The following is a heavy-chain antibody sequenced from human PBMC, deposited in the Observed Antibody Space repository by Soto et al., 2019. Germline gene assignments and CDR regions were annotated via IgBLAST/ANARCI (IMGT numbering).Heavy chain of an antibody. Sequence: PSETLSLTCTVSGGSISSYYWSWIRQPPGKGLEWIGYIYYSGSINYNPSLKSRVTISVDTSKNQFSLKLSSVTAADTAVYYCARAQTTVTTVYYFDYWGQGTLVTVSS. CDR1: GGSISSYY. CDR2: IYYSGSI. V-gene: IGHV4-59*01. CDR3: ARAQTTVTTVYYFDY. J-gene: IGHJ4*02. D-gene: IGHD4-17*01.